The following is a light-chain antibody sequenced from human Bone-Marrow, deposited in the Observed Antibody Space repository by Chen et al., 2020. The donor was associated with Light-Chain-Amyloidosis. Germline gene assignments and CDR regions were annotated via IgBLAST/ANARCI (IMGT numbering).Light chain of an antibody. CDR1: ESILYNFNNKNY. Sequence: DIVMTQSPESRAVSLGERATINCKSSESILYNFNNKNYLAWYQQKPGQPPTLLVHWASTRESGVSDRFSGSGSGTEFTLTISSLQAEDVAVYYCQQYYNTPITFGQGTLLEIK. CDR2: WAS. CDR3: QQYYNTPIT. V-gene: IGKV4-1*01. J-gene: IGKJ5*01.